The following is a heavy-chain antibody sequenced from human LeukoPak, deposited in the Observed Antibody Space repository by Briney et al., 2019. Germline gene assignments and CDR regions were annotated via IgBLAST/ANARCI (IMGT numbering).Heavy chain of an antibody. Sequence: GESLKISCRASGYSFSNYWVGWVRRMPGKGMEYMGIIFPGDSNIRYNPSFQGQATMSVDRSTNTAYLQWSSLKASDSAMYYCARDHYCYSTSCYFDYWGQGTLVTVSS. D-gene: IGHD2-2*01. CDR2: IFPGDSNI. CDR1: GYSFSNYW. J-gene: IGHJ4*02. CDR3: ARDHYCYSTSCYFDY. V-gene: IGHV5-51*01.